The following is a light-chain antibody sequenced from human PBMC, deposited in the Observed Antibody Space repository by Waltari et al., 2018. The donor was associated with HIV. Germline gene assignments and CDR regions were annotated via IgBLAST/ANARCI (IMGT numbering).Light chain of an antibody. J-gene: IGKJ4*01. CDR2: GAS. CDR1: QSVSSN. CDR3: QQYNNWPLT. Sequence: EIVMTHPPATLPVSPGERATLPCRPSQSVSSNLAWYQQKPGQAPRLLIYGASTRATSIPARFSGSGSGTEFTLTISSLQSEDFAVYYCQQYNNWPLTFGGGTKVEIK. V-gene: IGKV3-15*01.